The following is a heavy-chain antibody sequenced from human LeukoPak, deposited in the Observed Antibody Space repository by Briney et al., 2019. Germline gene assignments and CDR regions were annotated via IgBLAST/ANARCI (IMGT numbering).Heavy chain of an antibody. Sequence: GGSLRLSCAASGFTFSSYSMNWVRQAPGKGLEWVSSISSSSSYIYYADSVKGRFTISRDNAKNSLYLQMDSLRAEDTAVYYCARESLWPLIAFDIWAKGQWSPSLQ. CDR3: ARESLWPLIAFDI. J-gene: IGHJ3*02. D-gene: IGHD2-21*01. CDR2: ISSSSSYI. V-gene: IGHV3-21*01. CDR1: GFTFSSYS.